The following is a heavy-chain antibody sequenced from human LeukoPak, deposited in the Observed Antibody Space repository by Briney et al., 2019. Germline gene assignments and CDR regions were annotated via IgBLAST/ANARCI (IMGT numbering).Heavy chain of an antibody. CDR1: GYTLTELS. Sequence: ASVKVSCKVSGYTLTELSMHWVRQAPGKGLEWMGGFDPEDGETIYAQKFQGRVTMTEDTSTDTAYMELSSLRSEDTAVYYCATDLINYGSGSYSNYWGQGTLVTVSS. CDR2: FDPEDGET. J-gene: IGHJ4*02. CDR3: ATDLINYGSGSYSNY. V-gene: IGHV1-24*01. D-gene: IGHD3-10*01.